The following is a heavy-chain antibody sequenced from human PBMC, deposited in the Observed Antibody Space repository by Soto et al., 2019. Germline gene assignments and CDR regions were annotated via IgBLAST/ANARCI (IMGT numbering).Heavy chain of an antibody. J-gene: IGHJ5*02. CDR1: GYTFTSYA. V-gene: IGHV1-3*01. CDR2: INAGNGNT. D-gene: IGHD2-15*01. Sequence: GASVKVSCKASGYTFTSYAMHWVRQAPGQRLEWMGWINAGNGNTKYSQKFQGRVTITRDTSASTAYMELSSLRSEDTAVYYCARGKVGVAGSWFDPWGQGTLVTVSS. CDR3: ARGKVGVAGSWFDP.